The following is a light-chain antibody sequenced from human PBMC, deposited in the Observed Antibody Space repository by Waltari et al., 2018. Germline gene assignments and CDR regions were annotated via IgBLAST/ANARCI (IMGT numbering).Light chain of an antibody. J-gene: IGLJ3*02. Sequence: QSVLTQPPSVSGAPGPRVTISCTGSGSNLGAAHDFHWYQQLPRAAPKLLIYGSTSRPLGVPDRFFGSTSGTSASLAITGLQAEDEADYYCQSYDTSLSVVFGGGTKLTVL. CDR2: GST. V-gene: IGLV1-40*01. CDR1: GSNLGAAHD. CDR3: QSYDTSLSVV.